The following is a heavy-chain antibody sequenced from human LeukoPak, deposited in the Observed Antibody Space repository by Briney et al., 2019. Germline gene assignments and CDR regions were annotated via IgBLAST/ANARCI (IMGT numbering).Heavy chain of an antibody. J-gene: IGHJ6*02. CDR3: ARDCGSGWYEAPLFRYYYYGMDV. Sequence: SETLSLTCTVSGGSISSGAYYWSWIRQHPGQGLEWIGYIYYSGSTYYNPSLKSRLTISVDTSKNQFSLKLSSVTAADTAVYYCARDCGSGWYEAPLFRYYYYGMDVWGQGTTVTVSS. V-gene: IGHV4-31*03. CDR2: IYYSGST. D-gene: IGHD6-19*01. CDR1: GGSISSGAYY.